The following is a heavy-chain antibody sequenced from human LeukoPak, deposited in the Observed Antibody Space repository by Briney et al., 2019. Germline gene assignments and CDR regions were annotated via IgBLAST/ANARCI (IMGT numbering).Heavy chain of an antibody. CDR2: ISSSSSYI. J-gene: IGHJ5*02. CDR3: ARDDGDGYNKWFDP. D-gene: IGHD5-24*01. CDR1: GFTFSSYS. Sequence: GGSLRLSCAASGFTFSSYSMNWVRQAPGKGLEWVSSISSSSSYIYYADSVKGRFTVSRDNAKNSLYLQMNSLRAEDTAVYYCARDDGDGYNKWFDPWGQGTLVTVSS. V-gene: IGHV3-21*01.